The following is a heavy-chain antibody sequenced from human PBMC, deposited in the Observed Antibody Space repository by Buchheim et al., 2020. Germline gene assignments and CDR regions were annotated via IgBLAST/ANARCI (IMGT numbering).Heavy chain of an antibody. D-gene: IGHD6-19*01. CDR2: ISGSGGST. V-gene: IGHV3-23*01. CDR1: GFTFSSYA. CDR3: AKVVEQWLVHKTEYFQH. J-gene: IGHJ1*01. Sequence: EVQLLESGGGLVQPGGSLRLSCAASGFTFSSYAMSWVRQAPGKGLEWVSAISGSGGSTYYADSVKGRFTISRDNSQTTLYLQMNSLRAEDTAVYYCAKVVEQWLVHKTEYFQHWGQGTL.